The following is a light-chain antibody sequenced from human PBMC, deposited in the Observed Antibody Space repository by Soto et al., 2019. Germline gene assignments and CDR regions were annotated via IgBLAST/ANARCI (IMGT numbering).Light chain of an antibody. V-gene: IGKV3-15*01. J-gene: IGKJ1*01. CDR2: GAS. Sequence: EIVMTQSPVTLSVSPGERATLSCRASQSLSSNLAWYQQKPGQAPRLLIYGASTRATGIPARFSGSGSGTEFTLTISSLQSEDFAVYYCQQYGSSPRTFGQGTKVDIK. CDR3: QQYGSSPRT. CDR1: QSLSSN.